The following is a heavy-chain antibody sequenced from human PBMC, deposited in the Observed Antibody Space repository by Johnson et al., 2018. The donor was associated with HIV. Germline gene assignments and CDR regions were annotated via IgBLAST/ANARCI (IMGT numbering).Heavy chain of an antibody. D-gene: IGHD5-24*01. CDR3: ANQGRWLQLPDGFDI. CDR2: ISWNSGSI. Sequence: VQLMESGGGVVRPGGSLRLSCAASGFTFSSYGMHWVRQAPGKGLEWVSGISWNSGSIGYAGSVKGRFTISRDNARNSLYLQMKSLRPEDTALYYCANQGRWLQLPDGFDIWGHGTKVTVSS. CDR1: GFTFSSYG. J-gene: IGHJ3*02. V-gene: IGHV3-9*01.